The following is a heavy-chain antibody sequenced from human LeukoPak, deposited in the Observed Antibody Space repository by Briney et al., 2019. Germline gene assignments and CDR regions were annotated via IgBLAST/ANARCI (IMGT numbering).Heavy chain of an antibody. CDR3: ASYDLDH. CDR1: GYTFTGYY. J-gene: IGHJ4*02. D-gene: IGHD3-16*01. CDR2: INPNSGGT. Sequence: GASVKVSCKASGYTFTGYYMHWVRQAPGQGLEWMGWINPNSGGTNYAQKFQGRVTMTRDTSISTAYLELNILAPGDTAVYYCASYDLDHWGQGTLVTVSS. V-gene: IGHV1-2*02.